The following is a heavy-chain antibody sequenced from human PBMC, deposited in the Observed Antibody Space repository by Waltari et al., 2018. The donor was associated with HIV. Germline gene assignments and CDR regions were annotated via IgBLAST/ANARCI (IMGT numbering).Heavy chain of an antibody. CDR2: IYSGDST. D-gene: IGHD1-26*01. CDR3: ARDRGGSYDAFDI. Sequence: EVQLVESGGGLIQPGGSLRLSCAASGFTVSSNYMSWVRQAPGKGLGWVSVIYSGDSTYYADSVKGRFTISRDNSKNTLYLQMNSLRAEDTAVYYCARDRGGSYDAFDIWGQGTMVTVSS. CDR1: GFTVSSNY. V-gene: IGHV3-53*01. J-gene: IGHJ3*02.